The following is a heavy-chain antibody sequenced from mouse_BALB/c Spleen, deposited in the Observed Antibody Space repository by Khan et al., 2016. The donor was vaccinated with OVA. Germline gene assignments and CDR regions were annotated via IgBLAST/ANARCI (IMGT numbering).Heavy chain of an antibody. CDR1: GYTFTGHT. CDR3: ARHTTGYAMDY. Sequence: QVQLQQSGAELARPGASVKMSCKASGYTFTGHTMHWVKQSPGQGLEWMGYINPRSGYSNYNQKFNDKATLTADKSSRTAYMQLSSLTSEDAAVYYCARHTTGYAMDYWGQGTSVTVSS. D-gene: IGHD2-12*01. J-gene: IGHJ4*01. CDR2: INPRSGYS. V-gene: IGHV1-4*01.